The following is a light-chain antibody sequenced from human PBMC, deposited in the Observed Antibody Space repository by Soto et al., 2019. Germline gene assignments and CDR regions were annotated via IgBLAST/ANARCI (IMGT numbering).Light chain of an antibody. Sequence: QSVLTQPASVSGSPGQPITISCTGTSSDVGGYNYVSWYQQHPGKAPKLMIYEVSNRPSRVSNRFSGSKSGNTASLTISGLQAEDEADYYCSSYTRSSTSYVFGTGTKLTVL. J-gene: IGLJ1*01. CDR1: SSDVGGYNY. V-gene: IGLV2-14*01. CDR2: EVS. CDR3: SSYTRSSTSYV.